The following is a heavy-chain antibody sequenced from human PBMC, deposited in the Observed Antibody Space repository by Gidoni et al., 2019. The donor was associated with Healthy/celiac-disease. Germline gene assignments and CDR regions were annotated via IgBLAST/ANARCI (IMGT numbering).Heavy chain of an antibody. CDR1: GGSISSSSYY. J-gene: IGHJ4*02. CDR3: ARHDHGVVDY. V-gene: IGHV4-39*01. Sequence: QLQLQESGPGRGKPAENRSITCTVSGGSISSSSYYWGGIRQPPGKGLEWIGSIYYSGSTYYTPSLKRRVTISVDTSQNQFSLKLSSVTAADTAVYYCARHDHGVVDYWGQGTLVTVSS. CDR2: IYYSGST. D-gene: IGHD3-3*01.